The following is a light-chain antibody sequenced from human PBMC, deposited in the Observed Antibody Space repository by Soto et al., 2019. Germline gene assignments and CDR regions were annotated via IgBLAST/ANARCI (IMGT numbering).Light chain of an antibody. CDR1: QSVSSY. V-gene: IGKV3-11*01. CDR2: DAS. CDR3: QQRSNSPLT. J-gene: IGKJ4*01. Sequence: EIVLTQSPATLSLSPGERATLSCRASQSVSSYLAWYQQKPGQAPRLLIYDASNRATGIPARFSGSGSGTDFTLTISCLEPEDFAVYYCQQRSNSPLTFGGWTKVEIK.